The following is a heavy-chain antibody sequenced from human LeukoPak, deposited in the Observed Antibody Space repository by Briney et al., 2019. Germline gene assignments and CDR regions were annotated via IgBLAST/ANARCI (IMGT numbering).Heavy chain of an antibody. J-gene: IGHJ3*02. CDR1: GIPFTCHY. D-gene: IGHD3-22*01. CDR3: ARKRTYYYDSSSYVDDALDI. V-gene: IGHV1-2*02. CDR2: INPTRGDT. Sequence: ASVRVSCKSSGIPFTCHYMHSVRQAPGQGLEWIGYINPTRGDTYYSEKFRGRVTMTRYTSIRTAYMELNRLSSDDTAVYFCARKRTYYYDSSSYVDDALDIWGQGTMVTVFS.